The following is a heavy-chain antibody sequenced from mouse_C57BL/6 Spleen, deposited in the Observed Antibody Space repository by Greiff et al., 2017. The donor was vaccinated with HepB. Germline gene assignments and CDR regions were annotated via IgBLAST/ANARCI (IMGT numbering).Heavy chain of an antibody. CDR1: GFTFSDYY. D-gene: IGHD1-1*01. Sequence: DVMLVESGGGLVQPGGSLKLSCAASGFTFSDYYMYWVRQTPEKRLEWVAYISNGGGSTYYPDTVKGRFTISRDNAKNTLYLQMSRLKSEDTAMYYCARYSITTVVLDYWGQGTTLTVSS. J-gene: IGHJ2*01. CDR3: ARYSITTVVLDY. CDR2: ISNGGGST. V-gene: IGHV5-12*01.